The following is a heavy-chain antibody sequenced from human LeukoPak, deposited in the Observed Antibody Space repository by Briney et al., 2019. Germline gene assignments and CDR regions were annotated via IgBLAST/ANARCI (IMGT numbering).Heavy chain of an antibody. Sequence: LSLTCTVSGGSITSSSYYWGWIRQAPGKGLEWVSYISSGSTIYYADSVKGRFTISRDNAKNSLYLQMNSLRAEDTAVYYCARGGQWKVVPAANNFDYWGQGTLVTVSS. CDR2: ISSGSTI. CDR1: GGSITSSSYY. D-gene: IGHD2-2*01. V-gene: IGHV3-11*04. CDR3: ARGGQWKVVPAANNFDY. J-gene: IGHJ4*02.